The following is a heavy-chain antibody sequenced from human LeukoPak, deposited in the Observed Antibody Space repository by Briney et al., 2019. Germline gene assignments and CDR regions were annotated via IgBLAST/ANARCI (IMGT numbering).Heavy chain of an antibody. V-gene: IGHV3-49*03. CDR1: GFTFGDYA. D-gene: IGHD5-12*01. CDR2: IRSKAYGGTT. CDR3: TRASSGYVYQNWFDP. Sequence: PGRSLRLSCTASGFTFGDYAMSWFRQAPGKGLEWVGFIRSKAYGGTTEYAASVKGRFTISKDDSQSIAYLQMNSLKTEDTAVYYCTRASSGYVYQNWFDPWGQGTLVTVSS. J-gene: IGHJ5*02.